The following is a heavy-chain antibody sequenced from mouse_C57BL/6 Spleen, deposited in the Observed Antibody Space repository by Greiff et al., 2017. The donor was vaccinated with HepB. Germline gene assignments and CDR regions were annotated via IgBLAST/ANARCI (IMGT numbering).Heavy chain of an antibody. V-gene: IGHV5-9*01. Sequence: EVQGVESGGGLVKPGGSLKLSCAASGFTFSSYTMSWVRQTPEKRLEWVATISGGGGNTYYPDSVKGRFTISRDNAKNTLYLQMSSLRSEDTALYYCARLQLGYWYFDVWGTGTTVTVPS. CDR1: GFTFSSYT. CDR3: ARLQLGYWYFDV. J-gene: IGHJ1*03. D-gene: IGHD4-1*02. CDR2: ISGGGGNT.